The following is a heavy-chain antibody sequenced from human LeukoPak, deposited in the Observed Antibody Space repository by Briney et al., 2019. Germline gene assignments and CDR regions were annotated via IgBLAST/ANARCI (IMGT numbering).Heavy chain of an antibody. J-gene: IGHJ5*02. V-gene: IGHV4-59*01. Sequence: SETLSLTCTVSGGSISSYYWSWIRQPPGKGLEWIGYIYYSGSTNYNPSLKSRVTISVDTSKNQFSLKLSSVTAADTAVYYCARDRGGSSWYGWFDPWGQGTLVTVSS. CDR2: IYYSGST. D-gene: IGHD6-13*01. CDR1: GGSISSYY. CDR3: ARDRGGSSWYGWFDP.